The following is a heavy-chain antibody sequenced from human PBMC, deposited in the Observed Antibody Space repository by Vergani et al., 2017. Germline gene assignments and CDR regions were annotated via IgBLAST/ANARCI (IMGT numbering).Heavy chain of an antibody. CDR3: ARLSSIAARPEYYFDY. V-gene: IGHV4-59*08. CDR2: IYYSGST. CDR1: GGSISSYY. D-gene: IGHD6-6*01. Sequence: QVQLQESGPGLVKPSETLSLTCTVSGGSISSYYWSLNRHPPGQGLEWIGYIYYSGSTNYNPSLKSRVNISVDTSKNQFSLKLSSVTAADTAVYYCARLSSIAARPEYYFDYWGQGTLVTVSS. J-gene: IGHJ4*02.